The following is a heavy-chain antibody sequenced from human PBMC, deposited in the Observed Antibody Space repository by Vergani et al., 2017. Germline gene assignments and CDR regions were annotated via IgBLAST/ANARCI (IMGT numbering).Heavy chain of an antibody. CDR1: GFTFSSYS. CDR2: ISSSSRYR. J-gene: IGHJ6*04. CDR3: ARTDYYGSSGYYYDYYYYGMDV. Sequence: EVQLVESGGGLVKPGGSLRLSCAASGFTFSSYSMNWVRQAPGKGLEWVSSISSSSRYRDSADSVKGRFTISRDNAKNSLNLQMNSLRAEDTAVYYCARTDYYGSSGYYYDYYYYGMDVWGKGTTVTVSS. D-gene: IGHD3-22*01. V-gene: IGHV3-21*01.